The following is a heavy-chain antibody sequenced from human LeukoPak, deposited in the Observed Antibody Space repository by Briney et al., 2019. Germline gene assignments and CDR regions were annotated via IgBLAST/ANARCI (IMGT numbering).Heavy chain of an antibody. J-gene: IGHJ4*02. CDR3: AKIPEIYSSGWYYFDH. CDR2: IWYDGSDK. Sequence: GGSLRLSCAASGFTFSSFGMHWVRQAPGKGLEWVAVIWYDGSDKYYADSVKGRFTISRDNSKNTLYLQMNSLRAEDTAVYYCAKIPEIYSSGWYYFDHWGQGTLVAVSS. D-gene: IGHD6-19*01. CDR1: GFTFSSFG. V-gene: IGHV3-33*06.